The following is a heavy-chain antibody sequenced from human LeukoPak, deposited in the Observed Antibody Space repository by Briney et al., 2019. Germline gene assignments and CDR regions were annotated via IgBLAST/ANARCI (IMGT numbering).Heavy chain of an antibody. J-gene: IGHJ4*02. CDR2: ISGSGDST. CDR1: GSTFSSYA. Sequence: GGSLRLSCATSGSTFSSYAMSWVRQAPGKGLEWVSAISGSGDSTHYADSVKGRFTISRDNSENTVYLQMNSLRAEDTAVYHCAKENGYNAYDVIDYWGQGTLVAVSS. V-gene: IGHV3-23*01. CDR3: AKENGYNAYDVIDY. D-gene: IGHD5-12*01.